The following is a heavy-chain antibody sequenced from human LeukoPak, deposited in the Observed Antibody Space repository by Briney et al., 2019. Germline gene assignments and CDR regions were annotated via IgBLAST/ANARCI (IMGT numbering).Heavy chain of an antibody. CDR2: INHSGST. D-gene: IGHD2-15*01. J-gene: IGHJ4*02. CDR3: ARGPEDIVVVVAATPFDY. CDR1: GGSFSGYY. Sequence: SETLSLTCAVYGGSFSGYYWSWIRRPPGKGLEWIGEINHSGSTNYNPSLKSRVTTSVDTSKNQFSLKLSSVTAADTAVYYCARGPEDIVVVVAATPFDYRGQGTLVTVSS. V-gene: IGHV4-34*01.